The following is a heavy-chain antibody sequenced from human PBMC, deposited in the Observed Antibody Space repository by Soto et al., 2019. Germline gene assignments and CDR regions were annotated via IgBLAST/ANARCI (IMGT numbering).Heavy chain of an antibody. CDR3: AKDCMSSSSLPGIDY. CDR2: ITWNSGSI. V-gene: IGHV3-9*01. CDR1: GFTFNNYA. Sequence: EVQLVESGGGLVQPGRSLRLSCAASGFTFNNYAMHWVRQAPGKGLEWVSGITWNSGSIGYADSVKGRFTISRDNAKNSLYLQMNSLRAEDTAFYYCAKDCMSSSSLPGIDYWGQGTLVTVSS. D-gene: IGHD6-6*01. J-gene: IGHJ4*02.